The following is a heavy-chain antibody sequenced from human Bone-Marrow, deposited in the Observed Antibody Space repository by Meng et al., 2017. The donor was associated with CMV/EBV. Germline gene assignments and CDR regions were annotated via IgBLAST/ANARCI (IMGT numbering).Heavy chain of an antibody. CDR3: AKNYDFWSGYQLSYYYYGMDV. J-gene: IGHJ6*02. Sequence: GESLKISCAASGFTFSSYAMSWVRQAPGKGLEWVSVIYSGGSSTYYADSVKGRFTISRDNSKNTLYLQMNSLRAEDTAVYYCAKNYDFWSGYQLSYYYYGMDVWGQGTTVTVSS. D-gene: IGHD3-3*01. V-gene: IGHV3-23*03. CDR2: IYSGGSST. CDR1: GFTFSSYA.